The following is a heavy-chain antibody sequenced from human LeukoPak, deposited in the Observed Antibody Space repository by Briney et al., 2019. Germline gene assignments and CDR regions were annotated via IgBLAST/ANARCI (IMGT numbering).Heavy chain of an antibody. D-gene: IGHD2-2*01. V-gene: IGHV3-23*01. CDR1: VFTFRIYA. J-gene: IGHJ6*02. Sequence: PGGSLRLPRAASVFTFRIYAMSGVRQARGRGVEGGSAISKTGDDTYYAASVKGRFTISRDNSKNTVYLQMNGLRGEDTAVYYCSRYCISPSCPPASYYGMDVWGQGTTVIV. CDR3: SRYCISPSCPPASYYGMDV. CDR2: ISKTGDDT.